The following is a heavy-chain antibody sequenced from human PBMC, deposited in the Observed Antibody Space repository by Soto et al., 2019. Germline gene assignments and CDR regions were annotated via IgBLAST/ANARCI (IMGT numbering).Heavy chain of an antibody. J-gene: IGHJ2*01. D-gene: IGHD2-15*01. CDR3: VRGYCSVGSCYACWHFDL. V-gene: IGHV1-18*01. CDR1: GYTFSDYA. Sequence: QVQLVQSGGEVKKPGASVKVSCQASGYTFSDYAISWVRQAPGQGLEWMGWISASTRNTDQAQNFQGRVIMTLDTSTTTAYMELRSLRSDDTAVYYCVRGYCSVGSCYACWHFDLWGRGTLVTVSS. CDR2: ISASTRNT.